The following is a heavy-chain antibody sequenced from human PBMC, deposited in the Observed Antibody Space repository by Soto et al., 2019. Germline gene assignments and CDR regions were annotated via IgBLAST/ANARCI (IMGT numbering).Heavy chain of an antibody. CDR3: ARADQVGADYSYSYGMDV. D-gene: IGHD1-26*01. CDR2: ISSSSSYT. CDR1: GFTFSDYY. V-gene: IGHV3-11*05. Sequence: QVQLVESGGGLVKPGGSLRLSCAASGFTFSDYYMSWIRQAPGKGLEWVSYISSSSSYTNYADSVKGRFTISRDNAKNSLYLQMNSLRAEDTAVYYCARADQVGADYSYSYGMDVWGQGTTVTVSS. J-gene: IGHJ6*02.